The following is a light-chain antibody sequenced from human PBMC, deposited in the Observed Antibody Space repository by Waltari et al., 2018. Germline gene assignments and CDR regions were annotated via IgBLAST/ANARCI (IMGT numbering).Light chain of an antibody. CDR1: QTISSY. Sequence: DIQMTQSPSSLSASVGDRVSITCRTSQTISSYLNWYKQKPGKAPNLLVYAESSLQSGVPSRFSGSGSGTDFTLTISSLQSEDFATYYCQQTYSTPRTFGQATKVEVK. CDR3: QQTYSTPRT. J-gene: IGKJ1*01. CDR2: AES. V-gene: IGKV1-39*01.